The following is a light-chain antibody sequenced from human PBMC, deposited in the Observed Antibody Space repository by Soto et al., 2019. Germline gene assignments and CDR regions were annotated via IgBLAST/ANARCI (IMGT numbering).Light chain of an antibody. CDR2: DVS. J-gene: IGLJ2*01. V-gene: IGLV2-14*01. Sequence: QSALTQPASGSGSPGQSITISCTGTSSDVGGYNYVSWYQQHPGKAPKLMINDVSNRPSGVSNRFSGSKSGNTASLTISGLQAEDEADYYCSSYTSSSTLVVFGGGTKLTVL. CDR1: SSDVGGYNY. CDR3: SSYTSSSTLVV.